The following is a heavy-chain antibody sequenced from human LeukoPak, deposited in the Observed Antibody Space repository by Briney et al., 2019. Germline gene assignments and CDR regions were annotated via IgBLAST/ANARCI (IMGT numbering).Heavy chain of an antibody. V-gene: IGHV4-34*01. CDR2: INHSGST. CDR3: ASRYLYVWGNSAMDY. Sequence: SETLSLTCAVYGGSFSGYYWSWIRQPPGKGLEWTGEINHSGSTNYNPSLKSRVTISVDTSKNQFSLKLSSVTAADTAVYYCASRYLYVWGNSAMDYWGQGTLVTVSS. D-gene: IGHD3-16*01. CDR1: GGSFSGYY. J-gene: IGHJ4*02.